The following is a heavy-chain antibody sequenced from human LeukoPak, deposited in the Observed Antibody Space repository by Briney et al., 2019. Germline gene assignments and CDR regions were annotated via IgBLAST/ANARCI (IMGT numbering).Heavy chain of an antibody. D-gene: IGHD3-22*01. V-gene: IGHV3-23*01. Sequence: GGSLRLSCAASGFTFSSYAMSWVRQAPGKGLEWVSAISGSGGSTYYADSVKGRFTISRDNSKNTLYLQMNSLRAEDTVVYYCARDPHYYDSSGYFEYWGQGTLVTVSS. J-gene: IGHJ4*02. CDR2: ISGSGGST. CDR1: GFTFSSYA. CDR3: ARDPHYYDSSGYFEY.